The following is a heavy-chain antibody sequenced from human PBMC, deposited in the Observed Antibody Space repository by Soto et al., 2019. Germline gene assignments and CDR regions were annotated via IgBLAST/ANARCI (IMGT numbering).Heavy chain of an antibody. D-gene: IGHD4-17*01. CDR1: GFTFSSYW. CDR3: ARDRGAPDYAIDY. V-gene: IGHV3-7*05. J-gene: IGHJ4*02. CDR2: IKQDGSEK. Sequence: GESLKISCAASGFTFSSYWMSWVRQAPGKGLEWVANIKQDGSEKYYVDSVKGRFTISRDNAKNSLYLQMNSLRAEDTAVYYCARDRGAPDYAIDYWGQGTLVTVSS.